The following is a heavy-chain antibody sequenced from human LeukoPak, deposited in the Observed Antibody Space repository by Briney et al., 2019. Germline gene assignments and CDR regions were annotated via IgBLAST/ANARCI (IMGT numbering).Heavy chain of an antibody. CDR1: GDSVSSNSAA. Sequence: SQTLSLTCAISGDSVSSNSAAWNWIRQSPSRGLEWLGRTYYRSKWYTDYAGSVKGRITINPDTSKNQFSLQVNSVTPEDTAVYYCARGGQGDGYSADEAFDIWGQGTMVTVSS. D-gene: IGHD5-24*01. J-gene: IGHJ3*02. V-gene: IGHV6-1*01. CDR2: TYYRSKWYT. CDR3: ARGGQGDGYSADEAFDI.